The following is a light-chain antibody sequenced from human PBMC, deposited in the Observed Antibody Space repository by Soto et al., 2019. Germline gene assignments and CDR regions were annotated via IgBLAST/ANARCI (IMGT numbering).Light chain of an antibody. CDR2: GTS. J-gene: IGKJ4*01. CDR1: RSLSRSY. CDR3: QQCGSAPFT. Sequence: EVVLTQSPVALSVSPGEKTTLSCRASRSLSRSYMAWYHQRPGQAPRLLIYGTSNRATGIPNRFSGSGSGTDFTLTITRLEPEDVAVYYCQQCGSAPFTFGGGTKVEI. V-gene: IGKV3-20*01.